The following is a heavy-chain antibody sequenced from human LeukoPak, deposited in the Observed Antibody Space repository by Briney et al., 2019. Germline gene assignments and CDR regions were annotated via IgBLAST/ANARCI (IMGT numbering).Heavy chain of an antibody. Sequence: SETLSLACAVYGGSLSGYYWSWIRQPPGKGLEWIGEINHSGNTNYNPSLKSRVTMSVDTSKNHFYLKLSSVTAADTAVYYCARQGSGTSYYYYTFPYWGQGTLVTVSS. CDR3: ARQGSGTSYYYYTFPY. CDR2: INHSGNT. D-gene: IGHD1-26*01. J-gene: IGHJ4*02. CDR1: GGSLSGYY. V-gene: IGHV4-34*01.